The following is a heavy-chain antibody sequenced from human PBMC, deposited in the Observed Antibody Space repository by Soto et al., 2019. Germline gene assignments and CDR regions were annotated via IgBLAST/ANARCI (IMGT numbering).Heavy chain of an antibody. J-gene: IGHJ6*02. Sequence: SETLSLTCTVSGGSVSSGSYYWSWIRQPPGKGLEWIGYIYYSGSTNYNPSLKSRVAISVDTSKNQFSLKLSSVTAADTAVYYCARRDLYYYGMDVWGQGTTVTVSS. CDR1: GGSVSSGSYY. CDR2: IYYSGST. V-gene: IGHV4-61*01. D-gene: IGHD3-3*01. CDR3: ARRDLYYYGMDV.